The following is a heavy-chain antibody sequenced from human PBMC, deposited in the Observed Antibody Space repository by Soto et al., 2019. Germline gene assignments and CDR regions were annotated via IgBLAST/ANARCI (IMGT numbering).Heavy chain of an antibody. CDR3: ARHDWNGVDY. Sequence: QLQLQESGPGLVKPSETLSLTCTVSGGSISRSSYYWGWIRQPPGKGLEWIGSIYYSGSTYYNPSRNGRVTISVDTSKNQFSLKLSSVTAADTAVYYCARHDWNGVDYWGQGTLVTVSS. CDR1: GGSISRSSYY. D-gene: IGHD1-1*01. J-gene: IGHJ4*02. CDR2: IYYSGST. V-gene: IGHV4-39*01.